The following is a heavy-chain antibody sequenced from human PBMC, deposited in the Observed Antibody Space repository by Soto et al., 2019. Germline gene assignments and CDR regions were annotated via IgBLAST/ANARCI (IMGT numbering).Heavy chain of an antibody. CDR3: ATLTPGLVLRFLESLYGMDV. CDR1: GFTFSSYG. J-gene: IGHJ6*02. CDR2: ISYDGSNK. Sequence: QVQLVESGGGVVQPGRSLRLSCAASGFTFSSYGMHWVRQAPGKGLEWVAVISYDGSNKYYADSVKGRFTISRDNSKNTXYXRMNSLRAEDTAVYYCATLTPGLVLRFLESLYGMDVWGQGTTVTVSS. D-gene: IGHD3-3*01. V-gene: IGHV3-30*03.